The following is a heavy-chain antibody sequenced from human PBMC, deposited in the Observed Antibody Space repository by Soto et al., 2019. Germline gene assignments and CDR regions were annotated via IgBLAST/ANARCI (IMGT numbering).Heavy chain of an antibody. CDR2: ISGRGGST. Sequence: GGSLRLSCAASGFTFSSYAMSWVRQAPGKGLEWVSAISGRGGSTYYADSVKGRFTISRDNSKNTLYLQMNSLRAEDTAVYYCAKDYGSYYGGYAFDIWGQGTMVTVSS. V-gene: IGHV3-23*01. J-gene: IGHJ3*02. D-gene: IGHD1-26*01. CDR1: GFTFSSYA. CDR3: AKDYGSYYGGYAFDI.